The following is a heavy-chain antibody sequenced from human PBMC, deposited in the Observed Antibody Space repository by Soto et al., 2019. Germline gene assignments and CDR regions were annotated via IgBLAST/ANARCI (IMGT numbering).Heavy chain of an antibody. Sequence: SETLSLTCTVSGGSISSGGYYWSWIRQHPGKGLEWIGYIYYSGSTYYNPSLKSRVTISVDTSKNQFSLKLSTVTAADTAVYYCARDRLVVRYYYDSSGYFLDNAFDIWGQGTMVTVSS. CDR2: IYYSGST. V-gene: IGHV4-31*03. D-gene: IGHD3-22*01. J-gene: IGHJ3*02. CDR3: ARDRLVVRYYYDSSGYFLDNAFDI. CDR1: GGSISSGGYY.